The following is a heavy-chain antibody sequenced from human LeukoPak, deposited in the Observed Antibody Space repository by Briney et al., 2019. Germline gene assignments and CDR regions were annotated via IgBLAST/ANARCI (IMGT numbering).Heavy chain of an antibody. CDR3: ARGNCSGGSCYSLAPDY. V-gene: IGHV3-66*01. Sequence: GGSLRLSCAASGFTVSSNYMSWVRQAPGKGLEWVSVIYSGGSTYYADSVKGRFTISRDNSKNTLYLQMNSLRAEDTAVYYCARGNCSGGSCYSLAPDYWGQGTLVTVSP. J-gene: IGHJ4*02. CDR2: IYSGGST. CDR1: GFTVSSNY. D-gene: IGHD2-15*01.